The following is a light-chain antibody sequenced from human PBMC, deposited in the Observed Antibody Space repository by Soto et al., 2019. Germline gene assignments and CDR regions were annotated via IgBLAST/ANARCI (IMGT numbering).Light chain of an antibody. CDR2: AAS. CDR3: QQYNNRPRT. CDR1: QSVSSQ. J-gene: IGKJ2*01. Sequence: EIVMTQSPDTLSVSPGERATLSCRTSQSVSSQLAWYQQKPGQAPRLLIYAASTRATGIPARFSGSGSGADFTLTISSLQSEDFAVYYRQQYNNRPRTFGQGTKLEIK. V-gene: IGKV3-15*01.